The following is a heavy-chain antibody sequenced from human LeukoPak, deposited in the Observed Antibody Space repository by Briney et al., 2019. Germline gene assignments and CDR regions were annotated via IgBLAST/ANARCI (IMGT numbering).Heavy chain of an antibody. D-gene: IGHD1-14*01. CDR2: ITGGGGNK. J-gene: IGHJ4*02. CDR1: VFSFHEHD. V-gene: IGHV3-43*02. CDR3: AKRSRSPLNFDY. Sequence: GGSLRLSCAASVFSFHEHDTQCVRETPGKGLEWVSLITGGGGNKHYADSVKGRFTISRDNSKNLLSLQMSSLRGDDTAFYYCAKRSRSPLNFDYWGQDAVVPVSS.